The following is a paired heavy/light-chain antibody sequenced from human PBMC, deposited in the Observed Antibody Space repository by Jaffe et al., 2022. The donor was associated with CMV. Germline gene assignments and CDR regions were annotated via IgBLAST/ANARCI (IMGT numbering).Heavy chain of an antibody. CDR1: GFTVSSNY. D-gene: IGHD3-22*01. CDR2: IYSGGST. J-gene: IGHJ4*02. Sequence: EVQLVESGGGLIQPGGSLRLSCAASGFTVSSNYMSWVRQAPGKGLEWVSVIYSGGSTYYADSVKGRFTISRDNSKNTLYLQMNSLRAEDTAVYYCAALYYYDSSDPRANDFDYWGQGTLVTVSS. CDR3: AALYYYDSSDPRANDFDY. V-gene: IGHV3-53*01.
Light chain of an antibody. CDR3: QQSYSTPDT. CDR2: AAS. CDR1: QSISSY. Sequence: DIQMTQSPSSLSASVGDRVTITCRASQSISSYLNWYQQKPGKAPKLLIYAASSLQSGVPSRFSGSGSGTDFTLTISSLQPEDFATYYCQQSYSTPDTFGQGTRLEIK. V-gene: IGKV1-39*01. J-gene: IGKJ5*01.